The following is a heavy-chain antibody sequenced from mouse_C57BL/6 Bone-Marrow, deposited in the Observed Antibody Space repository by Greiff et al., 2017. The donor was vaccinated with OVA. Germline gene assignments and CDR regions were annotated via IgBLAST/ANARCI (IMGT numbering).Heavy chain of an antibody. D-gene: IGHD1-1*01. J-gene: IGHJ2*01. CDR3: DYYGSSYGDY. CDR1: GYAFSSSW. V-gene: IGHV1-82*01. CDR2: IYPGDGDT. Sequence: VQLQQSGPELVKPGASVKISCKASGYAFSSSWMNWVKQRPGTGLEWIGRIYPGDGDTNYNGKFKGKATLTADKSSSTAYMQLSSLTSEDSAVYFCDYYGSSYGDYWGQGTTLTVSS.